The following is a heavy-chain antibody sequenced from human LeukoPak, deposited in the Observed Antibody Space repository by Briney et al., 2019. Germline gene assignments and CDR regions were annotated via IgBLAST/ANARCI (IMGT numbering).Heavy chain of an antibody. Sequence: SETLSLTCTVSGGSISSSRDYWGWIRLPPGKGLEWIGSIYYSGSTYYNPSLKSRVTISVDTSKNQFSLKLSSVTAADTAVYYCARHVEIAVAGPIDYWGQGTLVTVSS. D-gene: IGHD6-19*01. CDR3: ARHVEIAVAGPIDY. V-gene: IGHV4-39*01. CDR2: IYYSGST. J-gene: IGHJ4*02. CDR1: GGSISSSRDY.